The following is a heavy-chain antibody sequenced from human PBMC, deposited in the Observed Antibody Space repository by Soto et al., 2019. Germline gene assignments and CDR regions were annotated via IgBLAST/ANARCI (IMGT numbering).Heavy chain of an antibody. CDR2: MDPNSGST. V-gene: IGHV1-8*01. D-gene: IGHD3-3*01. J-gene: IGHJ6*02. Sequence: QAQLVQSGAEVRKPGASVKVSCKASGYTFTTYDINWVRQAPGQGPEWLGWMDPNSGSTGYAQNFQGRITMTRNISRTTAHMELSSLQSEDTAVYYCARERKFDFARKGFDVWGQGTTVTVSS. CDR3: ARERKFDFARKGFDV. CDR1: GYTFTTYD.